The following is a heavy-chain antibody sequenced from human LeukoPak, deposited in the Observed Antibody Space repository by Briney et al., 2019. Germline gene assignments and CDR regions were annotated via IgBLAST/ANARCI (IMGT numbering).Heavy chain of an antibody. V-gene: IGHV4-34*01. CDR3: ARDLRGSYCFDY. CDR2: INHSGST. Sequence: SETLSLTCAVYGGSFSGYYWSWIRQPPGKGLEWIGEINHSGSTNYNPPLKSRVTISVDTSKNQFSLKLSSVTAADTAVYYCARDLRGSYCFDYWGQGTLVTVSS. CDR1: GGSFSGYY. D-gene: IGHD1-26*01. J-gene: IGHJ4*02.